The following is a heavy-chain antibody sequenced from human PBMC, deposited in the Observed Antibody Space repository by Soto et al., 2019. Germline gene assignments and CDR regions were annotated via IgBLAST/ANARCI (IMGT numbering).Heavy chain of an antibody. D-gene: IGHD3-3*01. J-gene: IGHJ6*02. V-gene: IGHV1-18*04. CDR1: GYTFTGYY. CDR2: ISAYNGNT. CDR3: ARGPRTPKFFGVVISLSHYYYYYGMDV. Sequence: GASVKVSCKASGYTFTGYYIYWVRQAPGQGLEWMGWISAYNGNTNYAQKLQGRVTMTTDTSTSTAYMELRSLRSDDTAVYYCARGPRTPKFFGVVISLSHYYYYYGMDVWGQGTTVTVSS.